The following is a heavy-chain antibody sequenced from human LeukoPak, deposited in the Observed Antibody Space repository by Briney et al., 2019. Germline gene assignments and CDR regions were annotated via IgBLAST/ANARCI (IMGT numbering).Heavy chain of an antibody. CDR1: GFTFSSYS. J-gene: IGHJ2*01. CDR2: ISSSSSTI. V-gene: IGHV3-48*01. D-gene: IGHD6-19*01. Sequence: GGSLRLSCAASGFTFSSYSMNWVRQAPGKGLEWVSYISSSSSTIYYADSVKGRFTISRDNAKNSLYLQMSSLRVEDTAMYYCARDPIAVAGSDYFDLWGRGTLVTVSS. CDR3: ARDPIAVAGSDYFDL.